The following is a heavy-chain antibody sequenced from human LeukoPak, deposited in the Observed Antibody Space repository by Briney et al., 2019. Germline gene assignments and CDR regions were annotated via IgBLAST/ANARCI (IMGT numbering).Heavy chain of an antibody. CDR1: GYTFTRYY. D-gene: IGHD6-13*01. J-gene: IGHJ4*02. V-gene: IGHV1-46*01. Sequence: ASVKVSCKASGYTFTRYYIHWVRQAPGQGLEWLGIINPSGGSTSNTQKFQGRVTMTTDMSTSTVYMELSSLRSEDTAVYYCARALAAAAGRRAGMMGDWGQGTLVTVSS. CDR3: ARALAAAAGRRAGMMGD. CDR2: INPSGGST.